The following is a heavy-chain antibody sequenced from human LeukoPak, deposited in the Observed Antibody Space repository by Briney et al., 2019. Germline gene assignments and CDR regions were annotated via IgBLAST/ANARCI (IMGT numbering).Heavy chain of an antibody. Sequence: GGSLRLSCAASGFTFSTYWMHWVRQAPGKELVWVSRINPDGSTTTYADSVKGRFTISRDNAKSTLYLQMNSLRAEDTAVYYCARICSGGNCYVDSWGQGTLVTVSS. CDR1: GFTFSTYW. J-gene: IGHJ4*02. CDR3: ARICSGGNCYVDS. CDR2: INPDGSTT. D-gene: IGHD2-21*01. V-gene: IGHV3-74*01.